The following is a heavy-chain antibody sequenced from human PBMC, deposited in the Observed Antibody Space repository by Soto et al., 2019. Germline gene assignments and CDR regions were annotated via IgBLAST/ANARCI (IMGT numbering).Heavy chain of an antibody. Sequence: GGSLRLSCASSGFTFSTYTMNWVRQAPGRGLEWVSSINGRGNYIYYAESVKGRFTISRDNAKNSLYLQMDRLRAEDTTLYYCVREDGKVGTNSAFDYWGLGAMVTSPQ. CDR3: VREDGKVGTNSAFDY. V-gene: IGHV3-21*01. CDR2: INGRGNYI. D-gene: IGHD1-26*01. J-gene: IGHJ4*02. CDR1: GFTFSTYT.